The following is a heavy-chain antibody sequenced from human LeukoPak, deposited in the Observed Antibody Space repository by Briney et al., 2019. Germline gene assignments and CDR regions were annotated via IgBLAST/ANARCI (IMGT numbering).Heavy chain of an antibody. D-gene: IGHD3-10*01. Sequence: GGSLRLSCAASGFTFSNYAMSWVRQAPGKGLEWVSAISDGGGSSYYADSVKGRFTISRDNAKNSLYLQMNSLRAEDTAVYYCARDAFGWGYYFDYWGQGTLVTVSS. CDR1: GFTFSNYA. CDR3: ARDAFGWGYYFDY. CDR2: ISDGGGSS. V-gene: IGHV3-23*01. J-gene: IGHJ4*02.